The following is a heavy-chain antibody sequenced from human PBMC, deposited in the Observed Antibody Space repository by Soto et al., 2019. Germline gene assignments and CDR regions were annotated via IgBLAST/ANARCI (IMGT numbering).Heavy chain of an antibody. J-gene: IGHJ4*02. Sequence: GGSLRLSCAASGFTFSSYGMHWVRQAPGKGLEWVAVIWYDGSNKYYADSVKGRFTISRDNSKNTLYLQMNSLRAEDTAVYYCARDLGGTMIVDYWGQGTLVTVSS. D-gene: IGHD3-22*01. CDR1: GFTFSSYG. CDR2: IWYDGSNK. V-gene: IGHV3-33*01. CDR3: ARDLGGTMIVDY.